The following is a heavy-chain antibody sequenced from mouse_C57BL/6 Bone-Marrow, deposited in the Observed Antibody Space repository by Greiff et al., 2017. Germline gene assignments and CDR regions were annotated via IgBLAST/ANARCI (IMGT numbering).Heavy chain of an antibody. CDR1: GFSINSDCY. Sequence: EVQLVESGPSLVRPSQTLSLTCTVTGFSINSDCYWIWIRQFPGNKLEYIGYTFYSGITYYNPSLESRTYITRDTSKNQFSLKLSSVTTEDTATYYCARGGSYVGYYAMDYWGQGTSVTVSS. CDR3: ARGGSYVGYYAMDY. D-gene: IGHD1-1*02. J-gene: IGHJ4*01. CDR2: TFYSGIT. V-gene: IGHV3-3*01.